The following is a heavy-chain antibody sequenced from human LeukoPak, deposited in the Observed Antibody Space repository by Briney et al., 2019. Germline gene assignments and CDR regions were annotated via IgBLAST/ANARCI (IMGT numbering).Heavy chain of an antibody. V-gene: IGHV3-48*03. CDR2: ISSSGSAI. CDR3: ARGGSLGY. D-gene: IGHD6-19*01. J-gene: IGHJ4*02. Sequence: GGSLRLSCAASGFTFTNYAMHWVRQAPGKGLEWVSKISSSGSAIYYADSVKGRFTISRDNAKSTLYLQMNSLRAEDTAVYYCARGGSLGYWGQGTLVTVST. CDR1: GFTFTNYA.